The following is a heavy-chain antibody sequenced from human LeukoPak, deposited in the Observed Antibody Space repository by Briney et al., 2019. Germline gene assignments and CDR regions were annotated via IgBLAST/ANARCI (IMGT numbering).Heavy chain of an antibody. CDR1: GVSISSSNSY. D-gene: IGHD2-15*01. Sequence: SETLSLTCTVSGVSISSSNSYWGWIRQPPGKGLEWIGSIYYSGNTYYNASLKSRVTISVDTSKNQFSLKLSSVTAADTAVYYCARHVYCSGGSCFYYFDYWGQGTLVTVSS. V-gene: IGHV4-39*01. J-gene: IGHJ4*02. CDR3: ARHVYCSGGSCFYYFDY. CDR2: IYYSGNT.